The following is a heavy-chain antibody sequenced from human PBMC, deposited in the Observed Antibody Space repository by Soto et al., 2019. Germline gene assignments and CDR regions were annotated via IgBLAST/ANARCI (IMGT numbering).Heavy chain of an antibody. V-gene: IGHV1-18*01. CDR3: VRDWGRVATDNYDH. CDR1: GHTFNPFG. Sequence: QVQLIQSGPEVKKPGASVKVSCKASGHTFNPFGISWVRQAPGQGLEWMGWISAHNGNTNYAQRFRGRVLMTTDTSTSTVNMELRSLRSDDAAVYYCVRDWGRVATDNYDHWGQGPLVTVSS. CDR2: ISAHNGNT. J-gene: IGHJ4*02. D-gene: IGHD3-16*01.